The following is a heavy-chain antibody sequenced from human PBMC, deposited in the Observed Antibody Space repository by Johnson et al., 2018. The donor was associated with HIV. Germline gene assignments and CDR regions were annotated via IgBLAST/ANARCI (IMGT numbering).Heavy chain of an antibody. J-gene: IGHJ3*01. CDR2: ISYDESNK. CDR1: GFTFSSYG. V-gene: IGHV3-30*18. Sequence: QVQLVESGGGVVQPGRSLRLSCGASGFTFSSYGMHWVRQAPGKGLEWVAVISYDESNKYYADSVKGRFTISRDNSKNTLYLEMYSLRVEDTAVYYCVKMYYNFWSGYSAQMDAFDVWGQGTMVTVSS. D-gene: IGHD3-3*01. CDR3: VKMYYNFWSGYSAQMDAFDV.